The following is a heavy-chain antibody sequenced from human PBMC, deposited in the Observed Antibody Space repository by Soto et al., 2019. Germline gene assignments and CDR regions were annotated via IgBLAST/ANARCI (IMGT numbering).Heavy chain of an antibody. Sequence: GVSVKFSCKASGCTFTSYYMHLVRQAPGQGLEWMGIINPSGGSTSYAQKFQGRVTMTRDTSTSTVYMELSSLRSEDTAVYYRARDLAPIAARPSYYYYGMDVWGQGTTVTVSS. CDR2: INPSGGST. V-gene: IGHV1-46*01. D-gene: IGHD6-6*01. J-gene: IGHJ6*02. CDR1: GCTFTSYY. CDR3: ARDLAPIAARPSYYYYGMDV.